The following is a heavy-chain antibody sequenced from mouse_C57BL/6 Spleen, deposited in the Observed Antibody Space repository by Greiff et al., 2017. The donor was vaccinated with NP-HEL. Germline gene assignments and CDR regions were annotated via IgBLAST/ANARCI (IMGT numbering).Heavy chain of an antibody. CDR1: GFTFSSYG. V-gene: IGHV5-6*02. CDR3: ASRNWDVDFDY. CDR2: ISSGGSYT. D-gene: IGHD4-1*01. J-gene: IGHJ2*01. Sequence: EVKLVESGGDLVKPGGSLKLSCAASGFTFSSYGMSWVRQTPDKRLEWVATISSGGSYTYYPDSVKGRFTISRDNAKNTLYLQMSSLKSEDTAMYYCASRNWDVDFDYWGQGTTLTVSS.